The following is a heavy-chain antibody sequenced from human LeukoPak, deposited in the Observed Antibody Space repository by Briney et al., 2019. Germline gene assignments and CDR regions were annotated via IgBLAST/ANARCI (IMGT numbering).Heavy chain of an antibody. Sequence: PGGSLRLSCAASGFTFSDYYMSWIRQAPGKGLEWVSYISSSSSYTNYADSVKGRFTISRDNAKNSLYLQMNSLRAEDTAVYYCAREAMWTTYYAYEYWGQGTLVTVSS. CDR3: AREAMWTTYYAYEY. V-gene: IGHV3-11*06. CDR2: ISSSSSYT. D-gene: IGHD3-22*01. J-gene: IGHJ4*02. CDR1: GFTFSDYY.